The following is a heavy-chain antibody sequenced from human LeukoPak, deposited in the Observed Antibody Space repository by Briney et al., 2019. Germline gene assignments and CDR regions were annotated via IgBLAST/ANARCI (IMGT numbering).Heavy chain of an antibody. CDR3: ARDDWNYLRVLDY. D-gene: IGHD1-7*01. CDR2: ISAYNGNT. J-gene: IGHJ4*02. Sequence: ASVKVSCKASGYTFTSYAMHCVRQAPGQGLEWMGWISAYNGNTNYAQKLQGRVTMTTDTSTSTAYMELRSLRSDDTAVYYCARDDWNYLRVLDYWGQGTLVTVSS. V-gene: IGHV1-18*01. CDR1: GYTFTSYA.